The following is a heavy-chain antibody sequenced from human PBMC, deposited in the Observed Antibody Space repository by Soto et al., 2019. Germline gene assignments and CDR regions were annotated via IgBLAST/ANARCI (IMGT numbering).Heavy chain of an antibody. CDR3: ARRYSSSPLYGMDV. Sequence: VESLTSSCKVSGYSLPRYWIVWVLQLPGKGLEWMGIIYPGDSDTRYSPSFQGQVTISADKSISTAYLQWSSLKASDTAMYYCARRYSSSPLYGMDVWGQGTTVTVSS. CDR1: GYSLPRYW. D-gene: IGHD6-13*01. J-gene: IGHJ6*01. V-gene: IGHV5-51*01. CDR2: IYPGDSDT.